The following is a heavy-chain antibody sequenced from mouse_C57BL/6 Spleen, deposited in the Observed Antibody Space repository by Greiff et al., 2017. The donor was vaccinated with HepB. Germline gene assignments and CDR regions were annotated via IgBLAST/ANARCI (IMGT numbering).Heavy chain of an antibody. Sequence: QVQLQQSGAELARPGASVKLSCKASGYTFTSYGISWVKQRTGQGLEWIGEIYPRSGNTYYNEKFKGKATLTADKSSSTAYMELRSLTSEDSAVYFCARFTTVVAPDWYFDVWGTGTTVTVSS. J-gene: IGHJ1*03. CDR1: GYTFTSYG. CDR3: ARFTTVVAPDWYFDV. CDR2: IYPRSGNT. D-gene: IGHD1-1*01. V-gene: IGHV1-81*01.